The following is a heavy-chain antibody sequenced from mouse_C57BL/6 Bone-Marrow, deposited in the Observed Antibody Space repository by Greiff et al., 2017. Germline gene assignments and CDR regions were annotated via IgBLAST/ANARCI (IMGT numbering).Heavy chain of an antibody. Sequence: QVQLQQPGAELVKPGASVKMSCKASGYTFTSYWITWVKQRPGQGLEWIGDIYPGSGSTNYNEKFKSKATLAVDTSSSTAYMQLSSLTSEDSAFYYCARSAYYCNGWVFDYGGQGTTLTVSS. CDR2: IYPGSGST. D-gene: IGHD2-10*01. J-gene: IGHJ2*01. V-gene: IGHV1-55*01. CDR3: ARSAYYCNGWVFDY. CDR1: GYTFTSYW.